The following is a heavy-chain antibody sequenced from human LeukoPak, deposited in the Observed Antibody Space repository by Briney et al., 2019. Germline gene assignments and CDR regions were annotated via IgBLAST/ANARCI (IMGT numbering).Heavy chain of an antibody. J-gene: IGHJ4*02. CDR2: ISGSGGGT. V-gene: IGHV3-23*01. CDR3: AKAGYSSSWPFDY. CDR1: GFTFSSYA. D-gene: IGHD6-13*01. Sequence: GGSLRLSCAVSGFTFSSYAMSWVRQAPGKGLEWVAAISGSGGGTDYADSVKGRFTISRDNSKNTLYLQMNSLRAEDTAVYYCAKAGYSSSWPFDYWGQGTQVTVSS.